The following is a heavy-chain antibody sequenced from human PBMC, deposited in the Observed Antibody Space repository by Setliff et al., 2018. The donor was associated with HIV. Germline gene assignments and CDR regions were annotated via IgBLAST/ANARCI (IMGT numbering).Heavy chain of an antibody. V-gene: IGHV1-69*05. D-gene: IGHD2-2*01. CDR1: GGTFSNYG. J-gene: IGHJ5*02. CDR2: IIPISGTA. CDR3: ARDFGGYCSSMSCPGLFDP. Sequence: ASVKVSCKASGGTFSNYGMSWVRQAPGQGLEWMGGIIPISGTASYAQKFQGRVTITTDESTSTAYMELSGLRSEDTAVYYCARDFGGYCSSMSCPGLFDPWGQGTLVTSPQ.